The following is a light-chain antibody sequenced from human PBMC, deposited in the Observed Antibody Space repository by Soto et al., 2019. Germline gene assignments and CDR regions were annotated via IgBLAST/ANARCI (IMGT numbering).Light chain of an antibody. V-gene: IGKV1D-12*01. CDR2: AAS. CDR1: QGIGSW. CDR3: QQANSFPPT. J-gene: IGKJ4*01. Sequence: DIQLAQSPSSVSASVGDRVTITCRASQGIGSWLAWYQQKPGKAPKLLIYAASSLQSGFPSRFSGSGSGTDFTLTISSLQPEDFASYHCQQANSFPPTFGGGTKVEIQ.